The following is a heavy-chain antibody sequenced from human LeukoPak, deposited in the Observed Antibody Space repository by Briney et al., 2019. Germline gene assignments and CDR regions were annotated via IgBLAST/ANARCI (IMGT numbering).Heavy chain of an antibody. CDR2: ISGSGGST. J-gene: IGHJ4*02. CDR3: AKGRSHRIAAAGIGD. D-gene: IGHD6-13*01. Sequence: GGSLRLSCAASGFTFSSYAMSWVRQAPGKGLEWVSAISGSGGSTYYADSVKGRFTISRDNSKNTLYLQMNSLRAEDTAVYYCAKGRSHRIAAAGIGDWGQGTLVTVSS. CDR1: GFTFSSYA. V-gene: IGHV3-23*01.